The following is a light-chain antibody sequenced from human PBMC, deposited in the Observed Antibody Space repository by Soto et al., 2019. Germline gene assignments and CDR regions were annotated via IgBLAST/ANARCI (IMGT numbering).Light chain of an antibody. CDR2: DVS. CDR1: SSDVGGYNY. CDR3: SSYAGSYTVL. Sequence: QSALTQSRSVSGSPGQSVTISCTGTSSDVGGYNYVSWYQQHPGKAPKLMIYDVSKRPSGVPDRFSGSKSGNTASLTISGLQAEDEADYYCSSYAGSYTVLFGGGTQLTVL. V-gene: IGLV2-11*01. J-gene: IGLJ2*01.